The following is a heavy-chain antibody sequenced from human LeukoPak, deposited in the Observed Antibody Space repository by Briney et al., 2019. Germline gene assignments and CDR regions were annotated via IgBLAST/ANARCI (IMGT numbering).Heavy chain of an antibody. CDR3: GKLGDS. D-gene: IGHD1-26*01. Sequence: SETLSLTCAVSGGSTSSYYWNWLRQPPGRGLEWIGFIYDNGGTSYNPSLTSRVTMSLDTSKNQFSLKLTSVTAADTAVYYCGKLGDSWGQGTLVTVSS. CDR2: IYDNGGT. V-gene: IGHV4-59*12. J-gene: IGHJ5*01. CDR1: GGSTSSYY.